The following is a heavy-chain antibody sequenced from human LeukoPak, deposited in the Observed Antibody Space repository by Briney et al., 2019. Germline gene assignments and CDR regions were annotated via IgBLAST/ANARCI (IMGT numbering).Heavy chain of an antibody. Sequence: PGGSLRLSCAASGFTFSSYWMHWVRQAPGKGLVWVSRINSDGSSTSYADSVKGRFTISRDNAKNTLYLQMNSLRAEDTAVYYCASRPHLQYGMDVWGQGTTVTVPS. V-gene: IGHV3-74*01. CDR3: ASRPHLQYGMDV. CDR1: GFTFSSYW. D-gene: IGHD4-11*01. J-gene: IGHJ6*02. CDR2: INSDGSST.